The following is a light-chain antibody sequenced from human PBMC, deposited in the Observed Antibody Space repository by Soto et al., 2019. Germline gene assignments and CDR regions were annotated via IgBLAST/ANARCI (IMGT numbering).Light chain of an antibody. J-gene: IGKJ5*01. CDR1: QSVSSSY. V-gene: IGKV3-20*01. CDR2: GAS. CDR3: QQYGTSPPIT. Sequence: EIVLTQSPGTLSLSPGERATLFCRASQSVSSSYLAWYQQKPGQAPRLLLYGASSRATGIPDKFSGSGSRTDFTLTITRLEPQAFAVYYCQQYGTSPPITFGQGTRLEIK.